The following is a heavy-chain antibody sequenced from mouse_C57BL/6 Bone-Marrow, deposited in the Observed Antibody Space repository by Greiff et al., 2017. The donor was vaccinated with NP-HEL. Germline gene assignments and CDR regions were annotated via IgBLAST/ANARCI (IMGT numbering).Heavy chain of an antibody. J-gene: IGHJ3*01. V-gene: IGHV1-81*01. CDR3: ARRAAQAPWFAY. CDR1: GYTFTSYG. CDR2: IYPRSGNH. Sequence: QVQLQQSGAELARPGASVKLSCKASGYTFTSYGISWVKQRTGKGLEWIGEIYPRSGNHYYNEKFKGKATLTADKSSSTAYMELRSLTSEDSAVYFCARRAAQAPWFAYWGQGTLVTVSA. D-gene: IGHD3-2*02.